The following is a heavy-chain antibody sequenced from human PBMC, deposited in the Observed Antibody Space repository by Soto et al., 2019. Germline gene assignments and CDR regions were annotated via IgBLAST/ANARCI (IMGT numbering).Heavy chain of an antibody. Sequence: SETLSLTCTVSGGSVSSGSYYWSWIRQPPGKGLEWIGYIYYSGSTNYNPSLKSRVTISVDTSKNQFSLKLSSVTAADTAVYYCARSIMLKFRGDPEPSFGYWGQGTLATVSS. D-gene: IGHD3-16*01. CDR1: GGSVSSGSYY. V-gene: IGHV4-61*01. CDR2: IYYSGST. J-gene: IGHJ4*02. CDR3: ARSIMLKFRGDPEPSFGY.